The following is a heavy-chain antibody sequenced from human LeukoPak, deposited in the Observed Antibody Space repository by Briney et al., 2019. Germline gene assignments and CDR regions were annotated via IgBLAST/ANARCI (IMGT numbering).Heavy chain of an antibody. D-gene: IGHD3-3*01. CDR2: ISSSSSYI. V-gene: IGHV3-21*01. CDR3: ARMEGISIFGVVDRYFDH. Sequence: GGSLRLSCAASGFTFSSYSMNWVRQAPGKGLEWVSSISSSSSYIYYADSVKGRFTISRDNAKNSLYLQMHSVRAEDTAVYYCARMEGISIFGVVDRYFDHWGQGTLVTVSS. J-gene: IGHJ4*02. CDR1: GFTFSSYS.